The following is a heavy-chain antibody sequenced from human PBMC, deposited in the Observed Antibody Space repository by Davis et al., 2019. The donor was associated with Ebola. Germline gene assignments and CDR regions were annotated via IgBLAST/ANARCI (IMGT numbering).Heavy chain of an antibody. V-gene: IGHV4-34*01. CDR3: ARVQIPATAIPEWVWFDP. CDR1: GGSFSGYY. CDR2: INHSGST. J-gene: IGHJ5*02. D-gene: IGHD2-2*02. Sequence: MPSETLSLTCAVYGGSFSGYYWSWIRQPPGKGLEWIGEINHSGSTNYNPSLKSRVTISVDTSKNQFSLKLSSVTAADTAVYYCARVQIPATAIPEWVWFDPWGQGTLVTVSS.